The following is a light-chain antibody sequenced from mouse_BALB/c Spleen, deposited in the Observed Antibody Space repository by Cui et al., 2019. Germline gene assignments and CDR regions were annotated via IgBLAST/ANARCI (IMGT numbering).Light chain of an antibody. Sequence: DIVMTHSHKFMSTSVGDRVSITCKASQDVGTALGWYQQKPGKSPKLLIYWASSRHAGVPDRFTGSGSGKDFTLTISNVQSEDLADYFCQQYGDYPWTFGGGTKLEIK. CDR1: QDVGTA. CDR2: WAS. CDR3: QQYGDYPWT. V-gene: IGKV6-23*01. J-gene: IGKJ1*01.